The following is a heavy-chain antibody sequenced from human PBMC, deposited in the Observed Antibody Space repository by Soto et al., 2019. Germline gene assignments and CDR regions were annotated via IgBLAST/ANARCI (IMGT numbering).Heavy chain of an antibody. D-gene: IGHD6-6*01. CDR2: IYYSGST. Sequence: QLQLQESGPGLVKPSETLSLTCTVSGGSISSGSYYWDWIRQPPGKGLEWIGGIYYSGSTYYNPSLKRRVTISVDTSNNQFSLKLSSVTAADTAVYYCARRPIAAWNWNFDLWGRGTLVTVSS. CDR3: ARRPIAAWNWNFDL. J-gene: IGHJ2*01. V-gene: IGHV4-39*01. CDR1: GGSISSGSYY.